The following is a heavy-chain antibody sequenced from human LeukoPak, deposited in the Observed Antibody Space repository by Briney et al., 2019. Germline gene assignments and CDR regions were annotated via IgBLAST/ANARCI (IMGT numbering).Heavy chain of an antibody. J-gene: IGHJ4*02. CDR2: ISSSSSYI. Sequence: KPGGSLRLSCAASGFTFSSYSTNWVRQAPGKGLEWVSSISSSSSYIYYADSVKGRFTISRDNAKNSLYLQMNSLRAEDTAVYCCARDWLQGSSGWYWGQGTLVTVSS. V-gene: IGHV3-21*01. CDR3: ARDWLQGSSGWY. D-gene: IGHD6-19*01. CDR1: GFTFSSYS.